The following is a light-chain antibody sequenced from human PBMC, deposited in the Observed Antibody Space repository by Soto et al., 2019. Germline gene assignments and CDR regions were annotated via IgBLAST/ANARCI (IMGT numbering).Light chain of an antibody. CDR1: SSNIGSNS. J-gene: IGLJ2*01. V-gene: IGLV1-44*01. Sequence: QPVLTQPPSVSGTPGQRVTISCSGSSSNIGSNSVNWYQQLPGTAPKLLIYSTNQRPSGVPDRFSGSKSDTSASLAINGLQSEDEADYYCAAWDDSLNGEVVFGGGTKVTVL. CDR2: STN. CDR3: AAWDDSLNGEVV.